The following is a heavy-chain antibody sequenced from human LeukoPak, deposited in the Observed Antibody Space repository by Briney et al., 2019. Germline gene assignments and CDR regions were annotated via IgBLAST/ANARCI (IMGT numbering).Heavy chain of an antibody. CDR2: IYYSGST. CDR3: ARLNSLTAVDTAMAILDY. J-gene: IGHJ4*02. D-gene: IGHD5-18*01. Sequence: SETLSLTCTVSGGSISSYYWSWIRQPPGKGLEWIGYIYYSGSTNYNPSLKSRVTISVDTSKNQFSLKLSPVTAADTAVYYCARLNSLTAVDTAMAILDYWGQGTLATVSS. V-gene: IGHV4-59*08. CDR1: GGSISSYY.